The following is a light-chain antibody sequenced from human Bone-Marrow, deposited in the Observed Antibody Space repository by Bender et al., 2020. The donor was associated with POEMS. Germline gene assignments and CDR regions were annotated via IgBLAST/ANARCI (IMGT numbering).Light chain of an antibody. CDR1: RSDIASFDL. CDR2: EGT. CDR3: CSYAGSGVV. Sequence: QSALTQPASVSGSPGQSITISCTGTRSDIASFDLISWYQQHPGEVPKLMIFEGTKRPSGVSIRFSGSTYDNTASLTISGLQADDEADYFCCSYAGSGVVFGGGTKLTVL. J-gene: IGLJ2*01. V-gene: IGLV2-23*01.